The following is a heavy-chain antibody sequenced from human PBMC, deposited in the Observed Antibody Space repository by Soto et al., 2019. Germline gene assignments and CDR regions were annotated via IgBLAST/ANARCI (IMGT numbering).Heavy chain of an antibody. CDR2: FFPIFGTA. D-gene: IGHD5-12*01. J-gene: IGHJ6*02. Sequence: SVKVSCKASGGTFSSYAISRVRQAPGQGLEWMGGFFPIFGTANYAQKFQGRVTITADESTSTAYMELSSLRSEDTAVYYCARRSDIVALPRTMYYYYYYGMDVWGQGTTVTVSS. CDR1: GGTFSSYA. V-gene: IGHV1-69*01. CDR3: ARRSDIVALPRTMYYYYYYGMDV.